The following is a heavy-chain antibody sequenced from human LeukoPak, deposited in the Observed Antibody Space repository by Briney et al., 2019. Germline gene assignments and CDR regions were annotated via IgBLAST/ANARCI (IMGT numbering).Heavy chain of an antibody. CDR1: GYTFTDYY. CDR2: INPNSGRT. V-gene: IGHV1-2*02. D-gene: IGHD5-12*01. Sequence: GASVKVSCRTSGYTFTDYYLHWLRQAPGQGLEWMAWINPNSGRTNCAQKFQGRVTMTRDLSINTAFMELSSLRSDDTAMYYCARDGSLDSWGQGTFVTVSS. CDR3: ARDGSLDS. J-gene: IGHJ4*02.